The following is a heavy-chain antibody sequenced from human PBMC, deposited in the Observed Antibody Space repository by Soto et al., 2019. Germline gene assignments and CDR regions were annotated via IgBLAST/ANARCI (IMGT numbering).Heavy chain of an antibody. CDR1: GGSFSGYY. Sequence: SETLSLTCAVYGGSFSGYYWSWIRQPPGKGLEWIGEINHSGSTNYNPSLKSRVTISVDTSKNQFSLKLSSVTAADTAVYYCARLPRKGGYSYGTAYWGQGTLVTVS. D-gene: IGHD5-18*01. V-gene: IGHV4-34*01. CDR2: INHSGST. CDR3: ARLPRKGGYSYGTAY. J-gene: IGHJ4*02.